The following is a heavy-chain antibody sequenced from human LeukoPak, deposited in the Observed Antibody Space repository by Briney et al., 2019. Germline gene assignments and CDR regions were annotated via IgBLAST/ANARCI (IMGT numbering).Heavy chain of an antibody. CDR3: AKSGYSGYDIYYFDY. D-gene: IGHD5-12*01. CDR2: ISSSSSYI. J-gene: IGHJ4*02. V-gene: IGHV3-21*01. Sequence: GGSLRLSCAASGFTFSSCSMNWVRQAPGKGLEWVSSISSSSSYIYYADSVKGRFTISRDNAKNSLYLQMNSLRAEDTAVYYCAKSGYSGYDIYYFDYWGQGTLVTVSS. CDR1: GFTFSSCS.